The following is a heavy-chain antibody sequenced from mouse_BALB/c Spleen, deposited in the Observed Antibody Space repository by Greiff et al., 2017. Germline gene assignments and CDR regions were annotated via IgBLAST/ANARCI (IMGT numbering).Heavy chain of an antibody. CDR2: INPSSGYT. Sequence: QVQLQQSAAELARPGASVKMSCKASGYTFTSYTMHWVKQRPGQGLEWIGYINPSSGYTEYNQKFKDKTTLTADKSSSTAYMQLSSLTSEDSAVYYCARGLRGDYAMDYWGQGTSVTVSS. CDR1: GYTFTSYT. J-gene: IGHJ4*01. CDR3: ARGLRGDYAMDY. V-gene: IGHV1-4*02. D-gene: IGHD2-4*01.